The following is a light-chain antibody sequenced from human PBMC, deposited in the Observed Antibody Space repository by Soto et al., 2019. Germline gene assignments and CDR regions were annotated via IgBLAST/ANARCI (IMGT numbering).Light chain of an antibody. CDR2: SNN. J-gene: IGLJ2*01. Sequence: QSALTQPASVSGSPGQSITISCTGTSSDIGTYDLVSWYQQLPGTAPKLLIYSNNQRPSGVPDRFSGSKSGTAASLAISGLRSEDEADYYCAAWDDSLSGVVLGGGTKLTVL. CDR1: SSDIGTYDL. CDR3: AAWDDSLSGVV. V-gene: IGLV1-47*02.